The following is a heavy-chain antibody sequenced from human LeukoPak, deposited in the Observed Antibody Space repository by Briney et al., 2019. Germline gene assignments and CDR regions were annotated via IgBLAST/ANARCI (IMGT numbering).Heavy chain of an antibody. D-gene: IGHD1-26*01. CDR1: GGSISSCNW. CDR2: FNSDVSST. Sequence: PSETLSLTCAVSGGSISSCNWWSWVRQPPGKGLVWVSRFNSDVSSTSYADSVKGRFTISRDNAKNTLYLQMNSLRAEDTAVYYCARGEIRHYYYYMDVWGKGTTVTVSS. V-gene: IGHV3-74*01. CDR3: ARGEIRHYYYYMDV. J-gene: IGHJ6*03.